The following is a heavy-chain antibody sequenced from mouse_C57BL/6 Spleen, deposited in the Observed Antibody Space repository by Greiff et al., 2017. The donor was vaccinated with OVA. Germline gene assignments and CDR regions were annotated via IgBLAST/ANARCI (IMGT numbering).Heavy chain of an antibody. J-gene: IGHJ2*01. Sequence: EVHLVESEGGLVQPGSSMKLSCTASGFTFSDYYMAWVRQVPEKGLEWVANINYDGSSTYYLDSLKSRFIISRDNAKNILYLQMSSLKSEDTATYYCARDQSYYGSSVDYWGQGTTLTVSA. D-gene: IGHD1-1*01. CDR3: ARDQSYYGSSVDY. CDR2: INYDGSST. V-gene: IGHV5-16*01. CDR1: GFTFSDYY.